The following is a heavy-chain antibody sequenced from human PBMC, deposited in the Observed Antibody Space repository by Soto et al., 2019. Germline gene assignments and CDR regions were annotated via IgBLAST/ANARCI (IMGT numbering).Heavy chain of an antibody. CDR3: ARLDYGDYVILY. CDR2: IYHSGST. Sequence: SETLSLTCTVSGYSISSGYYWGWIRQPPGKGLVWIGSIYHSGSTYYNPSLKSRVTISVDTSKNQFSLKLSSVTAADTAVYYCARLDYGDYVILYWGQGTLVTVSS. D-gene: IGHD4-17*01. V-gene: IGHV4-38-2*02. CDR1: GYSISSGYY. J-gene: IGHJ4*02.